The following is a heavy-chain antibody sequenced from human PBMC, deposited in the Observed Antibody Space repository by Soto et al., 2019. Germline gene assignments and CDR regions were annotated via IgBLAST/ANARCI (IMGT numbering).Heavy chain of an antibody. CDR3: ARTDKFNSQSSGWANRFDY. CDR2: ITPTGAT. V-gene: IGHV3-23*01. J-gene: IGHJ4*02. Sequence: QLLESGGGLVQPGGPLRLFCAASGFTFTTYAMTWVRQAPGKGLEWVATITPTGATFYGDTGKGRFTISRDNSRSTVFLQMNSLRAEDTAMYYCARTDKFNSQSSGWANRFDYWGQGTLVTVSS. CDR1: GFTFTTYA. D-gene: IGHD6-19*01.